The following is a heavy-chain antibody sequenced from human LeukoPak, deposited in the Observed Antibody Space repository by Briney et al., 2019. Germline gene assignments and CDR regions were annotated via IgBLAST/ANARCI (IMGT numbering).Heavy chain of an antibody. CDR2: ISNNGNT. D-gene: IGHD5-24*01. Sequence: SETLSLTRTVSGGSISNSDYYWGWIRQPPGKGLEWIGSISNNGNTYNPSLKSRVTISVDTSKNQFSLKLSSVTAADTAVYYCARSTRRWLQFSHFDYWGQGTLVTVSS. J-gene: IGHJ4*02. CDR3: ARSTRRWLQFSHFDY. CDR1: GGSISNSDYY. V-gene: IGHV4-39*07.